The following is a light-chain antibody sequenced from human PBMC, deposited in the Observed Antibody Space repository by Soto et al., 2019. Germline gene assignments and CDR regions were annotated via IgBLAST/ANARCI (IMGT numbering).Light chain of an antibody. CDR2: AAS. Sequence: IQLTQSPSPLSASVVDRVTITCLASQGINTFLAWYQQKAGKAPKLLIYAASTLQSGVPSRFSGSGSGTDFTLTISSLQPDDFATYYCQHYNSYSEAFGQGTKVDIK. J-gene: IGKJ1*01. CDR1: QGINTF. V-gene: IGKV1-9*01. CDR3: QHYNSYSEA.